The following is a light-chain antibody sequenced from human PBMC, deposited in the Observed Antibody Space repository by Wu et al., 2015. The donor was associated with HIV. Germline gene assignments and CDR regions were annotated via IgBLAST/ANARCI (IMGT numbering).Light chain of an antibody. CDR3: QQRSNWPSPFT. V-gene: IGKV3-11*01. CDR2: DAS. CDR1: QSVSSY. Sequence: EIVLTQSPATLSLSPGERATLSCRASQSVSSYLAWYQQKPGQAPRLLIYDASNRATGIPARFSGSGSGTDFTLTIGSLEPEDFAVYYCQQRSNWPSPFTFGPGTKVGIK. J-gene: IGKJ3*01.